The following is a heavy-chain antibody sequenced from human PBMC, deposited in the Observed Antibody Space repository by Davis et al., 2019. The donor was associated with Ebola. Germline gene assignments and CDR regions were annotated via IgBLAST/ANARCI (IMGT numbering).Heavy chain of an antibody. V-gene: IGHV3-66*02. D-gene: IGHD6-19*01. Sequence: PGGSLRLSCAASGFTFSSYWMHWVRQAPGKGLEWVSVIYSGGSTYYADSVKGRFTISRDNSKNTLYLQMNSLRAEDTAVYYCAKDPGGWTYYFDYWGQGTLVTVSS. CDR2: IYSGGST. J-gene: IGHJ4*02. CDR1: GFTFSSYW. CDR3: AKDPGGWTYYFDY.